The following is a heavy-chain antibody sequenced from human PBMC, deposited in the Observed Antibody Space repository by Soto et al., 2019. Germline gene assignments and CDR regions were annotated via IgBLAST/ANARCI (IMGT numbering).Heavy chain of an antibody. V-gene: IGHV3-48*02. J-gene: IGHJ5*02. CDR2: ISSSSTI. D-gene: IGHD3-16*01. CDR3: ARGSTWGAGWFDL. Sequence: EVQLVESGGGLVQPGVSLRLSCAASGFTFSSYSMNWVRQAPGKGLEWVSYISSSSTIYYADSVKGRFTISRDNAKSSRDMQMNNKREEDTAVYYCARGSTWGAGWFDLWGQGTLVKGSS. CDR1: GFTFSSYS.